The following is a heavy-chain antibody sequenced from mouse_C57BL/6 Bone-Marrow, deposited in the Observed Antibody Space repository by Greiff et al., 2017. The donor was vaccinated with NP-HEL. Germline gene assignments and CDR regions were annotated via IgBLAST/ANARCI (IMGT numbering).Heavy chain of an antibody. V-gene: IGHV1-4*01. J-gene: IGHJ1*03. CDR3: ASPYYYGSSFGYFDV. CDR2: INPSSGYT. D-gene: IGHD1-1*01. Sequence: VQLQESGAELARPGASVKMSCKASGYTFTSYTMHWVKQRPGQGLEWIGYINPSSGYTKYNQKFKDKATLTADKSSSTAYMQLSSLTSEDSAVYYCASPYYYGSSFGYFDVWGTGTTVTVSS. CDR1: GYTFTSYT.